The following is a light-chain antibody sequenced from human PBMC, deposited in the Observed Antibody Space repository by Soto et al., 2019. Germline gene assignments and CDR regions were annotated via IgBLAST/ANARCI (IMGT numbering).Light chain of an antibody. J-gene: IGKJ2*01. CDR1: QSLLDSDGYKY. Sequence: DIVMTQSPISLPVSPGEPASISCRSSQSLLDSDGYKYLDWYLQNPGQSPQLLIYMGSNRATGVPDRFSGSGSGTDFTLKISRVEAEDVGVYYCMQALQTGYTFGQGTRLEIK. CDR2: MGS. V-gene: IGKV2-28*01. CDR3: MQALQTGYT.